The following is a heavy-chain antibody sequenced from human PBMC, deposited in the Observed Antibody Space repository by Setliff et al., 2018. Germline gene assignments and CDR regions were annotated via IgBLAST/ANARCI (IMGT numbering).Heavy chain of an antibody. D-gene: IGHD6-13*01. Sequence: SVKVSCKASGGTFSSYATSWVRQAPGQGLEWMGGIIPIFGTANYAQKFQGRVTISADESTSTAYMELSSLRSEDTAVYYCARVQQLGTFDYWGQGTLVTVSS. CDR2: IIPIFGTA. CDR3: ARVQQLGTFDY. CDR1: GGTFSSYA. J-gene: IGHJ4*02. V-gene: IGHV1-69*13.